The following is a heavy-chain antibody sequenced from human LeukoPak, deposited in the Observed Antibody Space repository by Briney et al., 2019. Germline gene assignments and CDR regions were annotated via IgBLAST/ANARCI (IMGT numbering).Heavy chain of an antibody. Sequence: PGGSLRLSCAASGFTFSSYAMSWVRQAPGKGLEWVSAMGGGGGISSMSGSGGSTYYADSVKGRFTISRDNSKKTLYLQMDSLRAEDTAVYYCARDQTTVSLRKYYYYYMDVWGKGTTVTVSS. CDR3: ARDQTTVSLRKYYYYYMDV. CDR2: MGGGGGISSMSGSGGST. J-gene: IGHJ6*03. V-gene: IGHV3-23*01. D-gene: IGHD4-11*01. CDR1: GFTFSSYA.